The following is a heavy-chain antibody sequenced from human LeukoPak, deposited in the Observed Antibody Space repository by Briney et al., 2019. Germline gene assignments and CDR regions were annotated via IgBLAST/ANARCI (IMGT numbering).Heavy chain of an antibody. V-gene: IGHV3-7*01. CDR3: ARDGTAPGLYFDL. CDR1: GFTFTDFW. D-gene: IGHD6-13*01. CDR2: IRQDGSEK. Sequence: GESLRLSCEVSGFTFTDFWMNWVRQAPGKGPEWVASIRQDGSEKTYVDSAKGRFTISRDNTKNSLSLQLNGLRAEDTAVYYCARDGTAPGLYFDLWGQGTLVTVSS. J-gene: IGHJ4*01.